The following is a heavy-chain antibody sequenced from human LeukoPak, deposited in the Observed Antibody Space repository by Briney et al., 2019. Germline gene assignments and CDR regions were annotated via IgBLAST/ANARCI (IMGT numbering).Heavy chain of an antibody. J-gene: IGHJ4*02. V-gene: IGHV1-69*06. CDR1: GGTFSSYA. Sequence: GASVKVSCKASGGTFSSYAISWVRQAPGQGLEWMGGIIPIFGTANYAQKFQGRVTMTEDTSTDTAYMELSSLRSEDTAVYYCATDRSSGWYKVYWGQGTLVTVSS. CDR2: IIPIFGTA. CDR3: ATDRSSGWYKVY. D-gene: IGHD6-19*01.